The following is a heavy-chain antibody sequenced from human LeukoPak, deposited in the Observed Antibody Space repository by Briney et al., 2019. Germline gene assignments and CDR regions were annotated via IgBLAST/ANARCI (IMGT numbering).Heavy chain of an antibody. CDR2: IYNDGRT. Sequence: GGSLRLSCAASGVTVSSNYMSWVRQAPGKGLEWVSFIYNDGRTQHTDSVKGRFSISRDNSKNTLYLQMNSLRAEDTAVYYCARWYCSSTNCYYDYWGQGTLVTVSS. CDR1: GVTVSSNY. CDR3: ARWYCSSTNCYYDY. J-gene: IGHJ4*02. V-gene: IGHV3-53*01. D-gene: IGHD2-2*01.